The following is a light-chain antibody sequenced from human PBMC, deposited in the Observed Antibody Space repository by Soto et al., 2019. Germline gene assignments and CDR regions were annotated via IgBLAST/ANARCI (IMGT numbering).Light chain of an antibody. J-gene: IGKJ2*02. CDR1: QSVSND. V-gene: IGKV3-15*01. Sequence: EIVMTQSPATLSVSPGERATLYCRASQSVSNDLAWYQQKPGQAPSLLIYGASTRATGIPARFSGSGSGTEFTLTISSLQSEDFAVYYCQQYNNWPPSTFGQGTKLEIK. CDR2: GAS. CDR3: QQYNNWPPST.